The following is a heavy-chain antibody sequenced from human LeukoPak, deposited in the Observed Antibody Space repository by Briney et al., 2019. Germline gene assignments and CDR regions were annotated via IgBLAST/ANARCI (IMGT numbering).Heavy chain of an antibody. CDR2: ISSSSSYT. Sequence: PGGSLRLSRAASGFTFGDYYMSWIRQAPGKGLEWVSYISSSSSYTNYADSVKGRFTISRDNAKNSLYLQMNSLRAEDTAVYYCARWAVVRGNEPIYYYYYGMDVWGKGTTVTVSS. V-gene: IGHV3-11*06. CDR3: ARWAVVRGNEPIYYYYYGMDV. CDR1: GFTFGDYY. J-gene: IGHJ6*04. D-gene: IGHD3-10*01.